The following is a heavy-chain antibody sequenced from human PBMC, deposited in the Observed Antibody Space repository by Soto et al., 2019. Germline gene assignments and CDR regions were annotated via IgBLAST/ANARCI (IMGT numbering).Heavy chain of an antibody. D-gene: IGHD6-19*01. CDR2: ISAYNGNT. Sequence: QVQLVPSGAEVKKPGASVKVSCKASGYTFTSYGISWVRQAPGQGLEWMGWISAYNGNTTYAQKLQGRVTMTTDTSTSTAYRERWSLISDDTAVDYCARVSAVAALDPWGQGTLVTVSS. CDR3: ARVSAVAALDP. V-gene: IGHV1-18*01. J-gene: IGHJ5*02. CDR1: GYTFTSYG.